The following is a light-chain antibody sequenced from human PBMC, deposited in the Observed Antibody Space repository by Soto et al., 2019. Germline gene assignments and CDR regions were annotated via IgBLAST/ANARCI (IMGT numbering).Light chain of an antibody. CDR2: CTY. J-gene: IGLJ3*02. V-gene: IGLV8-61*01. CDR3: VLYMGSGIWV. CDR1: SGSVSTNNY. Sequence: QTVVTQEPSFSVSPGATVTLTCGLSSGSVSTNNYPSWYQQTPGQAPRTLIYCTYTRSSGVPDRFSASILGNKAALTITGAQADDESDYYCVLYMGSGIWVFGGGTQLTVL.